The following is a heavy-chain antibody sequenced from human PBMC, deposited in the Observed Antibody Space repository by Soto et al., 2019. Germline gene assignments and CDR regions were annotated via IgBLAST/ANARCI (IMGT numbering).Heavy chain of an antibody. CDR1: GDTFTSYA. J-gene: IGHJ4*02. Sequence: SVKVSCKASGDTFTSYAMHWVRQAPGQRLEWMGWIIPIFGTANYAQKFQGRVTITADKSTSTAYMELRSLRSEDTAVYYCARGDPGYSGSYCYWGQGTLVTVSS. V-gene: IGHV1-69*06. CDR2: IIPIFGTA. CDR3: ARGDPGYSGSYCY. D-gene: IGHD1-26*01.